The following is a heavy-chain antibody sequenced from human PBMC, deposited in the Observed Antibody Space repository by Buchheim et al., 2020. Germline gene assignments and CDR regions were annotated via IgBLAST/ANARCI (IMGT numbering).Heavy chain of an antibody. D-gene: IGHD3-10*01. Sequence: QVQLQQSGPGLVKPSQTLSLTCAVSGGSVSSNTDAWSWIRQSPSRGLEWLGRTYYRSKWYNDYPVSVKSRVTIVQDTSKNQFSLHLNSVTREDTAVYYCAREGPTGNDAFDLWGKGT. CDR2: TYYRSKWYN. J-gene: IGHJ3*01. CDR1: GGSVSSNTDA. CDR3: AREGPTGNDAFDL. V-gene: IGHV6-1*01.